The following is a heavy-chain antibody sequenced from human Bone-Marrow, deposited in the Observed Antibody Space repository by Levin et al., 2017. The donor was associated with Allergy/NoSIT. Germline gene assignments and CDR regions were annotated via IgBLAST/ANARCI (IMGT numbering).Heavy chain of an antibody. CDR2: IYPGDSDT. CDR3: ARPRNSFGDPNSYLDF. CDR1: GYTFTDFW. J-gene: IGHJ2*01. V-gene: IGHV5-51*01. Sequence: GGSLRLSCKTSGYTFTDFWIGWVRQMPGKGLEWMGIIYPGDSDTRYSPSFQGQVTISADKSVTTAYLQWCSLKASDTAMYFCARPRNSFGDPNSYLDFWGRGTLVTVSS. D-gene: IGHD4-17*01.